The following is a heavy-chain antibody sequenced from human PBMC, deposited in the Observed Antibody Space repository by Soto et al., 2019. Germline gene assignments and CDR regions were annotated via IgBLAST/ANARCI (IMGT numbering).Heavy chain of an antibody. D-gene: IGHD2-15*01. Sequence: GASVKVSCKASGYTFTRYGISWVRQAPGQGLEWMGWISGYNGDTTYAQKFQGRVTITRDTSTSTAYMELSSLRSEDTAVYYCARDLGGWPDDWGQGTLVTVSS. CDR1: GYTFTRYG. CDR2: ISGYNGDT. J-gene: IGHJ4*02. CDR3: ARDLGGWPDD. V-gene: IGHV1-18*01.